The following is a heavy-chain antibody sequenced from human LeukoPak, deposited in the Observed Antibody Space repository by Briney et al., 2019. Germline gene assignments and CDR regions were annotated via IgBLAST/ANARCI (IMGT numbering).Heavy chain of an antibody. CDR3: ARDVDLVSGRSIHRFDY. Sequence: GGSLRLSCAASGFTFSSYAMSWVRQAPGKGLEWVSAISGSGGSTYYADSVKGRFTISRDNSKNTLYLQMNSLRAEDTAVYYCARDVDLVSGRSIHRFDYWGQGTLVTVSS. V-gene: IGHV3-23*01. CDR1: GFTFSSYA. J-gene: IGHJ4*02. D-gene: IGHD3-10*01. CDR2: ISGSGGST.